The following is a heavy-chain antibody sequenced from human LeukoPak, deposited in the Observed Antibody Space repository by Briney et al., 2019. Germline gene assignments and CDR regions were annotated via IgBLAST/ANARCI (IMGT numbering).Heavy chain of an antibody. CDR3: AGGGAVYGLN. V-gene: IGHV3-30*03. CDR1: GFTFSRYG. J-gene: IGHJ4*02. Sequence: GGSLRLSCAASGFTFSRYGMHWVRQAPGKGLEWVAVIAYDGTKKNYADSVKGRFTISRDNARSTLYLQMNSLRVEDTAVYYCAGGGAVYGLNWGQGTLVTVSS. D-gene: IGHD3-10*01. CDR2: IAYDGTKK.